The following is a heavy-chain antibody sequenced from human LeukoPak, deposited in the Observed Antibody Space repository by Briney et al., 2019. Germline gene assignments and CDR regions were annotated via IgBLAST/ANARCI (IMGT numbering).Heavy chain of an antibody. J-gene: IGHJ4*02. Sequence: GGSLRLSCAASGFTVSSNYMSWVRQAPGKGLEWVSVIYSGGSTYYADSVKGRFTISRHNSKNTLYLQMNSLRAEDTAVYYCARGAGGVAGPFDYWGQGTLVTVSS. CDR2: IYSGGST. V-gene: IGHV3-53*04. CDR1: GFTVSSNY. D-gene: IGHD6-19*01. CDR3: ARGAGGVAGPFDY.